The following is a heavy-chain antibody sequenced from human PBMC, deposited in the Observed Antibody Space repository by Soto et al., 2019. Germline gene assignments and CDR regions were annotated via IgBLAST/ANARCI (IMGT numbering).Heavy chain of an antibody. CDR3: ARSPRLNYDILTGYYKGGGWFDP. CDR2: ISAYNGNT. Sequence: ASVKVSCKASGYTCTIYGISWVLRSPVQWLEGMGCISAYNGNTNYAQKLQGRVTMTTDTSTSTAYMELRSLRSDDTAVYYCARSPRLNYDILTGYYKGGGWFDPWGQGTLVTVSS. D-gene: IGHD3-9*01. V-gene: IGHV1-18*01. J-gene: IGHJ5*02. CDR1: GYTCTIYG.